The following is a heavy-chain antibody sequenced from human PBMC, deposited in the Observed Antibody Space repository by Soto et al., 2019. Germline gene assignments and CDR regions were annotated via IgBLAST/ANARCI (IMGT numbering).Heavy chain of an antibody. CDR3: ARTNWNRGYYYYYYMDV. J-gene: IGHJ6*03. CDR1: GGSISSSSYY. V-gene: IGHV4-39*01. CDR2: IYYSGST. Sequence: QLQLQESGPGLVKPSETLSLTCTVSGGSISSSSYYWGWIRQPPGKGLEWIGSIYYSGSTYYNPSLKSRVTISVDTSKNQFSLKLSSVTAADTAVYYCARTNWNRGYYYYYYMDVWGKGTTVTVSS. D-gene: IGHD1-1*01.